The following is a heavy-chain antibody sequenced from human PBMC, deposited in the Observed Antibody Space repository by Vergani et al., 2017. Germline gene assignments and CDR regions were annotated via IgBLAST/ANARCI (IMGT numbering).Heavy chain of an antibody. CDR1: GYTFSSCG. J-gene: IGHJ4*02. Sequence: QVQLVQSGGEVKKPGASVKVSCKASGYTFSSCGISWVRQAPGQGLEWMGWISGYNGNTNYAQKLQGRVTMTTDTSTSTAYMELRSLRSGDTAVYYCARDPIDYGDYSVGRFDYWGQGTLVTVSS. CDR2: ISGYNGNT. CDR3: ARDPIDYGDYSVGRFDY. V-gene: IGHV1-18*01. D-gene: IGHD4-17*01.